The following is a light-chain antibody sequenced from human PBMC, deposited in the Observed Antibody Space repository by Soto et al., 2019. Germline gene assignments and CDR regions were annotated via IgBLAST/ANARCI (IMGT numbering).Light chain of an antibody. CDR3: QRYVTSPRT. V-gene: IGKV3-20*01. CDR1: QSVSSSY. Sequence: EIVLTQSPGTLSLSPGERATLSCRASQSVSSSYLAWYQQKPGQAPRLLIYGASSRATGIPDRFSGSGSGTDFTLPISRLEPEDFAVDYWQRYVTSPRTFGQGTKLEIK. CDR2: GAS. J-gene: IGKJ2*01.